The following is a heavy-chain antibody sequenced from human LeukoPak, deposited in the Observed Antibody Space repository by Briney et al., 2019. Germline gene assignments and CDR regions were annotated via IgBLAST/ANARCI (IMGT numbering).Heavy chain of an antibody. J-gene: IGHJ4*02. CDR2: IYYSGST. V-gene: IGHV4-59*01. Sequence: PSETLSLTCTVSGGSISSYYWSWIRQPPGKGLEWIGYIYYSGSTNYNPSLKSRVTISVDTSENQFSLKLSSVTAADTAVYYCARVMGYSYGYRYFDYWGQGTLVTVSS. CDR3: ARVMGYSYGYRYFDY. D-gene: IGHD5-18*01. CDR1: GGSISSYY.